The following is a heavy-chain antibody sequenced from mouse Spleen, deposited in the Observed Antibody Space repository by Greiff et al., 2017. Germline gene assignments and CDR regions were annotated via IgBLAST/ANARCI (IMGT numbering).Heavy chain of an antibody. CDR2: ISSGSSTI. CDR1: GFTFSSFG. D-gene: IGHD1-1*01. CDR3: ARHYYGSSYGGSYFDY. V-gene: IGHV5-17*02. J-gene: IGHJ2*01. Sequence: EVKLVESGGGLVQPGGSRKLSCAASGFTFSSFGMHWVRQAPEKGLEWVAYISSGSSTIYYADTVKGRFTISRDNPKNTLFLQMTSLRSEDTAMYYCARHYYGSSYGGSYFDYWGQGTTLTVSS.